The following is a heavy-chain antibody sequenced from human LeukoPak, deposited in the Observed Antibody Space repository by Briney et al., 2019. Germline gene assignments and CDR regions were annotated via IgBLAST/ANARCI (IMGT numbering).Heavy chain of an antibody. CDR1: GGSISSGSHY. CDR3: ARGGSSYDRAFYYMDV. J-gene: IGHJ6*03. D-gene: IGHD5-18*01. V-gene: IGHV4-61*02. Sequence: SQTLSLTCTVSGGSISSGSHYWSWIRQPAGKGLEWIGRIYTSGSPNYNPSLKSRVTISVDTSKNQFSLKLSSVTAADTAVYYCARGGSSYDRAFYYMDVWGKGTTVTVSS. CDR2: IYTSGSP.